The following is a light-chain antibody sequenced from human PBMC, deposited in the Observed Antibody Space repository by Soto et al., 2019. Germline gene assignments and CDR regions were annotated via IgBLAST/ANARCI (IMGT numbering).Light chain of an antibody. Sequence: EIVMTQSPATLSVSPGERATLSCRASHSVSSNLAWYQQKPGQAPRLLIYGASTRATGIPARFSGSGSGTEFTLTISRLQSEDFAVYYCQQYNNWPQTFGQGTKVEIK. V-gene: IGKV3-15*01. CDR3: QQYNNWPQT. J-gene: IGKJ1*01. CDR2: GAS. CDR1: HSVSSN.